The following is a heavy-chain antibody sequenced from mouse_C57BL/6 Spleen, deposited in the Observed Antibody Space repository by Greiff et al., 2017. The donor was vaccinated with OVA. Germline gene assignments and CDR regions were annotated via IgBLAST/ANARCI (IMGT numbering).Heavy chain of an antibody. J-gene: IGHJ4*01. V-gene: IGHV1-69*01. CDR2: IDPSDSYT. D-gene: IGHD1-1*01. Sequence: QVQLKQPGAELVMPGASVKLSCKASGYTFTSYWMHWVKQRPGQGLEWIGEIDPSDSYTNYNQKFKGKSTLTVDKSSSTAYMQLSSLTSEDSAVYYCGRGGSSYYYAMDYWGQGTSVTVSS. CDR1: GYTFTSYW. CDR3: GRGGSSYYYAMDY.